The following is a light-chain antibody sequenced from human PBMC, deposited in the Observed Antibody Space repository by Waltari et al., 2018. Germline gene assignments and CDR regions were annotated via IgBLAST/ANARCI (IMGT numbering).Light chain of an antibody. V-gene: IGKV1-39*01. J-gene: IGKJ1*01. Sequence: DIPMTQSPSSLSASVGDRVTITCRASQRISSYLNWDQQKPGKAPKLLIYAASSLQSGVPSRFSGSGSGTDFTLTISSLQPEDFATYYCQQAFGQGTKVEIK. CDR3: QQA. CDR2: AAS. CDR1: QRISSY.